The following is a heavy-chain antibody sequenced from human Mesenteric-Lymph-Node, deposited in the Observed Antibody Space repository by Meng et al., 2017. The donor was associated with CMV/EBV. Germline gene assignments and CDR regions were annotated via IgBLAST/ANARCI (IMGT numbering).Heavy chain of an antibody. D-gene: IGHD2-8*02. Sequence: GESLKISCAASGFTFSTYSLTWVRQAPGKGLEWVANIKQDGSDKFYVESVKGRFAVSRDNAQNLLYLEMKSLRDDDTAVYYCARDQDIGTWWGGEYGLDVWGQGTTVTVSS. CDR1: GFTFSTYS. CDR2: IKQDGSDK. V-gene: IGHV3-7*01. J-gene: IGHJ6*01. CDR3: ARDQDIGTWWGGEYGLDV.